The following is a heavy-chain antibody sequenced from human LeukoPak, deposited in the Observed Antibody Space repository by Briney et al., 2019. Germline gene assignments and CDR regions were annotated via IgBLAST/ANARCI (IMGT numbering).Heavy chain of an antibody. V-gene: IGHV3-7*01. D-gene: IGHD6-6*01. CDR3: PGQLVNEAWFDP. CDR2: IKQDGSEK. CDR1: GFTFSTYW. J-gene: IGHJ5*02. Sequence: GGSLRLSCAASGFTFSTYWMSWVRQAPGKGLEWVANIKQDGSEKYYADSVKGRFTISRDNAKKSLYLQMKSLRTEDTAVYYCPGQLVNEAWFDPWGQGTLVTVSS.